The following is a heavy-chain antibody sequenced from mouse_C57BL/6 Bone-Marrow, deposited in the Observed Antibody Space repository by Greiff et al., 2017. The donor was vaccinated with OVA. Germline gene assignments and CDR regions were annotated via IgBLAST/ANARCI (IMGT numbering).Heavy chain of an antibody. CDR2: INPGSGGT. CDR3: ARAEGWYFDV. Sequence: VQLQQSGAELVRPGTSVKVSCKASGYAFTNYLIEWVKQRPGQGLEWIGVINPGSGGTNYNEKFKGKATLTADKSSSTAYMQLSSLTSGDSAVYFCARAEGWYFDVWGTGTTVTVSS. CDR1: GYAFTNYL. V-gene: IGHV1-54*01. J-gene: IGHJ1*03.